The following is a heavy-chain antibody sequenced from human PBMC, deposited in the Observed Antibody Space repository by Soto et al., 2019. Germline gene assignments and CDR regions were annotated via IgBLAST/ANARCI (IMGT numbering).Heavy chain of an antibody. CDR2: INSDGSST. Sequence: EVQLVESGGGLVQPGGSLRLSCAASGFTFSSYWMHWVRQAPGKGLVWVSRINSDGSSTSYADSVKGRFTISRDNAKNTLSLQMNRRRAEDTVVYYCASDGGGYYDYGMDVWGQGTTVTVSS. CDR1: GFTFSSYW. J-gene: IGHJ6*02. CDR3: ASDGGGYYDYGMDV. V-gene: IGHV3-74*01. D-gene: IGHD3-16*01.